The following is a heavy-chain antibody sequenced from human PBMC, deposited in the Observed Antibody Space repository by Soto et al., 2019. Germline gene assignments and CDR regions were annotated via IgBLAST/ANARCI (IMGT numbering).Heavy chain of an antibody. CDR3: ARAIGPTLFDY. D-gene: IGHD3-22*01. CDR1: GFTFSSYD. CDR2: IGTTGDT. V-gene: IGHV3-13*04. J-gene: IGHJ4*02. Sequence: EVQLVESGGGLVQPGGSLRLSCSASGFTFSSYDMHWVRQGTGKGLEWVSAIGTTGDTYYAGSVKGRFIISRENAKNSLYLQMNSLRAGDTAIYFCARAIGPTLFDYWGQGTLVTVSS.